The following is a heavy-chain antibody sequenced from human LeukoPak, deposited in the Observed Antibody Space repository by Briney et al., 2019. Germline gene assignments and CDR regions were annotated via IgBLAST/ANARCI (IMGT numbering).Heavy chain of an antibody. V-gene: IGHV3-23*01. Sequence: HPGGSLRLSCAASGFTFSSYAMSWVRQAPGKGLEWVSAISGSGGTTYYADSVKGRFTIPRDNSKNTLYLQMNSLRAEDTAVYYCAKHGSGRYFDYWGQGTLVTVSS. CDR2: ISGSGGTT. CDR3: AKHGSGRYFDY. CDR1: GFTFSSYA. D-gene: IGHD6-19*01. J-gene: IGHJ4*02.